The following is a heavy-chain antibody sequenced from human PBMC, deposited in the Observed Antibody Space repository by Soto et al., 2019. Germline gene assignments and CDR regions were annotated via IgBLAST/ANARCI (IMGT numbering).Heavy chain of an antibody. CDR3: ASSDSSGHIDFYGMDV. CDR2: IYNSGST. CDR1: GGSISSYY. Sequence: QVQLQESGPGLVKPSETLSLTCTVSGGSISSYYWSWIRQPPGKGLEWIGYIYNSGSTNYNPSLKSRVTLSVDTSKYQLSLKLSSVTAADTAVYYCASSDSSGHIDFYGMDVWGQGTTVIVSS. J-gene: IGHJ6*02. D-gene: IGHD3-22*01. V-gene: IGHV4-59*01.